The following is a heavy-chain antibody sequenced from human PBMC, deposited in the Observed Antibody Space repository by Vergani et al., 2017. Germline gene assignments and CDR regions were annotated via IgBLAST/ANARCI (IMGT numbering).Heavy chain of an antibody. CDR3: ARGDYGILTGYRY. Sequence: QVQVVQSGAEVKKSGASVKFSCKTSGYTFSNYNMHCVRQAPGQGLEWMGIINPSGGHKNYAQKFQGRGTITRDTSTSTVYIEMSSLISEETAIYYCARGDYGILTGYRYWGQGTLVTVSA. V-gene: IGHV1-46*03. J-gene: IGHJ4*02. D-gene: IGHD3-9*01. CDR2: INPSGGHK. CDR1: GYTFSNYN.